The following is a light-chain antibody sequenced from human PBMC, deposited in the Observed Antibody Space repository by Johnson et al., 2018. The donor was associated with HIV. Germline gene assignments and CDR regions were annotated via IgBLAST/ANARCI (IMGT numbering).Light chain of an antibody. Sequence: QSVLTQPPSVSAAPGQKVTISCSGSSSNIGNNYVSWYRQLPRSAPKLLIYDNNKRPSGIPDRISGSKSGTSATLGITGLQTGDEADYYCGTWDSSLSAYVFGTGTKVTVL. CDR3: GTWDSSLSAYV. J-gene: IGLJ1*01. CDR1: SSNIGNNY. CDR2: DNN. V-gene: IGLV1-51*01.